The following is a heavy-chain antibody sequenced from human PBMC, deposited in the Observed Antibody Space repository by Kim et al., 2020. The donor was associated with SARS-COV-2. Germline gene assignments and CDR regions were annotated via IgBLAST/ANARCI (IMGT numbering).Heavy chain of an antibody. J-gene: IGHJ4*02. Sequence: GESLKISCHTSGSKVSTYWIGWVRQLPGKGLEVMGIIYPRESDARYSQSLQALVTISADGPGALVQRSALKVSDTASYYCATGPGVLTTYYFDFSGQGTL. CDR1: GSKVSTYW. CDR2: IYPRESDA. D-gene: IGHD1-26*01. V-gene: IGHV5-51*04. CDR3: ATGPGVLTTYYFDF.